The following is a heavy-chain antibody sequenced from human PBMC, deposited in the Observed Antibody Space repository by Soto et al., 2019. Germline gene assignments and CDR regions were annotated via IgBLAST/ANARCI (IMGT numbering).Heavy chain of an antibody. CDR1: GGSISSGGYY. V-gene: IGHV4-31*03. Sequence: PSETLSLTCTVSGGSISSGGYYWSWIRQHPGKGLEWIGYIYYSGSTYYNPSLKSRVTISVDTSKNQFSLKLSSVTAADTAVYYCARDQGTMVRGVIIGFDPWGQGTLVTVSS. CDR3: ARDQGTMVRGVIIGFDP. D-gene: IGHD3-10*01. J-gene: IGHJ5*02. CDR2: IYYSGST.